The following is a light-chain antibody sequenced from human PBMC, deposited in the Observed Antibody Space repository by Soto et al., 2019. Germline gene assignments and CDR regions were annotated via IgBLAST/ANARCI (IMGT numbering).Light chain of an antibody. V-gene: IGLV6-57*04. CDR3: QSFDINNVV. J-gene: IGLJ2*01. CDR2: VDS. Sequence: NFMLTQPHSVSESPGKTVTISCTRSSGSIASNYVQWYQQRPGSAPTPVIYVDSQRPSEVPDRFSGSIDSSSNSASLTISRLQTEDEADYYCQSFDINNVVFGGGTKLTVL. CDR1: SGSIASNY.